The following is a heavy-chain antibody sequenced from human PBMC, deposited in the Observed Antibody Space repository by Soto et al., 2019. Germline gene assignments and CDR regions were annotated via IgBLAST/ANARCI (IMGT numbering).Heavy chain of an antibody. V-gene: IGHV4-34*01. CDR2: INHSGST. Sequence: SETLSLTCAVYGGSLSGYYWSWIRQPPGKGLEWIGEINHSGSTNYNPSLKSRVTISVDTSKNQFSLKLSSVTAADTAVYYCARGGNSSSFLGFDYWGQGTLVTVSS. CDR3: ARGGNSSSFLGFDY. D-gene: IGHD6-13*01. J-gene: IGHJ4*02. CDR1: GGSLSGYY.